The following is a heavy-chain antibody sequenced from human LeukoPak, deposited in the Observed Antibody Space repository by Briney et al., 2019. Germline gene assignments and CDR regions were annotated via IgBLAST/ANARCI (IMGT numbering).Heavy chain of an antibody. CDR2: INSDATST. CDR3: TRDPHGSGSY. J-gene: IGHJ4*02. Sequence: GGSLRLSCAASGFTFSSYWMHWVRQAPGKGLVWVSRINSDATSTSYADSVKGRFTISRDNTKNTLYLQMNSLTAEDTAVYYCTRDPHGSGSYWGQGTLVTVSS. V-gene: IGHV3-74*01. CDR1: GFTFSSYW. D-gene: IGHD3-10*01.